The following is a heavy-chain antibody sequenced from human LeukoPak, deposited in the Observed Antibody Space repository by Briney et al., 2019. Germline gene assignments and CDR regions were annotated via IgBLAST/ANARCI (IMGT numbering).Heavy chain of an antibody. J-gene: IGHJ4*02. D-gene: IGHD3-22*01. CDR3: ARDGSGYRHNPPYY. V-gene: IGHV3-21*01. Sequence: GGSLRLSCAASGFTFSSYSMNWVRQAPGKGLEWVSSISSSSSYIYYADSVKGRLTISRDNAKNSLYLQMNSLRAEDTAVYYCARDGSGYRHNPPYYLGPGTLVTGS. CDR1: GFTFSSYS. CDR2: ISSSSSYI.